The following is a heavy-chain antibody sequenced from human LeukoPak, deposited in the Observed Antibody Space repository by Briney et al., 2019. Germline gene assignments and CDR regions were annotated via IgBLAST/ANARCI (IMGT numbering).Heavy chain of an antibody. D-gene: IGHD4-17*01. CDR2: IIPIFGTA. J-gene: IGHJ6*03. Sequence: WASVKVSCKASGGTFSSYAISWVRQAPGQGLEWMGGIIPIFGTANYAQKFQGRVTITADESTSTAYMELSSLRSEDTAVYYCARDNFSYYGIYYMDVWGKGTTVTVSS. V-gene: IGHV1-69*13. CDR1: GGTFSSYA. CDR3: ARDNFSYYGIYYMDV.